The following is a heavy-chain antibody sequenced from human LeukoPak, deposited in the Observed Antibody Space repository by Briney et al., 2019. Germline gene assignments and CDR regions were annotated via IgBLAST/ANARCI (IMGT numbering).Heavy chain of an antibody. Sequence: PGGSRRLSWAASGFTVSVNYMSWVRQAPGKGLEWVSVIYSGGGTYYADSVKGRFTISRDNSKNTLYLQMNSLRAEDTAVYYCARGSNLFQFDYWGQGTLVTVSS. CDR1: GFTVSVNY. D-gene: IGHD5-24*01. J-gene: IGHJ4*02. CDR2: IYSGGGT. CDR3: ARGSNLFQFDY. V-gene: IGHV3-53*01.